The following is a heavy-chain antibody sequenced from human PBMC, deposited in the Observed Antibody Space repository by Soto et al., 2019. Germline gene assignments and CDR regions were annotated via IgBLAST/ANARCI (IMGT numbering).Heavy chain of an antibody. Sequence: SETLSLTCAVYGGSFSGYYWSWIRQPPGKGLEWIGEINHSGSTNYNPSLKSRVTISVDTSKNQFSLKLSSVTAADTAVYYCARAGYCSGGSCYPTYYYYYMDVWGKGTTVTVS. J-gene: IGHJ6*03. CDR1: GGSFSGYY. CDR2: INHSGST. D-gene: IGHD2-15*01. V-gene: IGHV4-34*01. CDR3: ARAGYCSGGSCYPTYYYYYMDV.